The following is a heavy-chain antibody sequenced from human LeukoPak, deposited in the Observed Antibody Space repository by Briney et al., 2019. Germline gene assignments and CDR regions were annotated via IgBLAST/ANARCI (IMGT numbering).Heavy chain of an antibody. D-gene: IGHD3-22*01. J-gene: IGHJ4*02. V-gene: IGHV4-34*01. CDR2: INHSGST. CDR1: GGSFSGYY. Sequence: SETLSLTCAVYGGSFSGYYWSWIRQPPGKGLEWIGEINHSGSTNYNPSLKSRVTISVDTSKNQFSLKLSSVTAADTAVYYCARGRPDDSSGYYLSLDYWGQGTLVTVSS. CDR3: ARGRPDDSSGYYLSLDY.